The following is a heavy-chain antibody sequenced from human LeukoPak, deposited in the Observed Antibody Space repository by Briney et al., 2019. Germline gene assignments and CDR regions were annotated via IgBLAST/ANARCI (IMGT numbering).Heavy chain of an antibody. V-gene: IGHV3-21*01. D-gene: IGHD6-6*01. Sequence: GGSLRLSCAASGFTFSSYAMNWVRQAPGKGLEWVSSISSSSSYIYYADSVKGRFTISRDNAKNSLYLQMNSLRAEDTAVYYCARCSSSCLFDYWGQGTLVTVSS. J-gene: IGHJ4*02. CDR2: ISSSSSYI. CDR1: GFTFSSYA. CDR3: ARCSSSCLFDY.